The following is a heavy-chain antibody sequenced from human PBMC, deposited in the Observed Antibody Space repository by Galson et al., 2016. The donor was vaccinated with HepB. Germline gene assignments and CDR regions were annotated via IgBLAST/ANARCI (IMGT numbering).Heavy chain of an antibody. CDR2: INPNSGDT. J-gene: IGHJ3*01. Sequence: SVKVSCKASGYTFSAYYMHWVRQVPGQGLEWMGWINPNSGDTNYAQRFQGRVTLTRDTSISTAFLELSGLTSDDTAVYYCARGEPTSKNWYRSAFDVWGQGTVVTVSS. V-gene: IGHV1-2*02. D-gene: IGHD6-13*01. CDR1: GYTFSAYY. CDR3: ARGEPTSKNWYRSAFDV.